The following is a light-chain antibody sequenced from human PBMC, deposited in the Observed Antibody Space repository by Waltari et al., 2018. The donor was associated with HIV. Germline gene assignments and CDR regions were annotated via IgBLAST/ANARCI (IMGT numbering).Light chain of an antibody. J-gene: IGKJ5*01. CDR3: KQYNDWIT. V-gene: IGKV3-15*01. Sequence: EVVMTQSPATLSVSPGERATLSCRATQSVGTNLAWLQQKPGQAPRLLISDASIRASCIPDRFIGGGSGTEFTLTISNLQSEDYAVDYWKQYNDWITFGQGTRLDIK. CDR2: DAS. CDR1: QSVGTN.